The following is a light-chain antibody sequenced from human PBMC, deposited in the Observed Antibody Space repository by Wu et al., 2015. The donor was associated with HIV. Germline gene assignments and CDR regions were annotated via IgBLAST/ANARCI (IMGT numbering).Light chain of an antibody. V-gene: IGKV3-20*01. Sequence: EIVLTQSPGTLSLSPGERATLSCRASQSVSSSYLAWYQQKPGQAPRLLIYGASSRATGIPDRFSGSGSGTDFTLTIGRLEPQDFAVYYCQQYGGSTWTFGQGTKVEI. J-gene: IGKJ1*01. CDR2: GAS. CDR3: QQYGGSTWT. CDR1: QSVSSSY.